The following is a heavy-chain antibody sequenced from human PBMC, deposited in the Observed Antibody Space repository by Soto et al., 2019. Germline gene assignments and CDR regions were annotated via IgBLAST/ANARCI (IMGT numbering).Heavy chain of an antibody. CDR2: IYYSGST. D-gene: IGHD1-26*01. CDR1: GGSVSSGSYY. V-gene: IGHV4-61*01. CDR3: ARGGCWAIDY. Sequence: QVQLQESGPGLVKPSETLSLTCTVSGGSVSSGSYYWSWIRQPPGKGLEWIGYIYYSGSTNYNPSLKRRVTISVDTSKNQFSVRLSSVTAADTAVYYCARGGCWAIDYWGQGTLVTVSS. J-gene: IGHJ4*02.